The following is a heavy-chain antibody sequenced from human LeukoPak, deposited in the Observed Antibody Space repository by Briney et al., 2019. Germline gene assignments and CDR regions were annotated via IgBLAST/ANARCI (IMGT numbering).Heavy chain of an antibody. CDR1: GFTFSSYA. Sequence: GGSLRLSCAASGFTFSSYAMHWVRQAPGKGLEYVSAISSNGGSTYYANSVKGRFTISRDNSKNTLYLQMGSLRAEDTAVYYCARALWFGAGYAFDIWGQGTMVTVSS. CDR3: ARALWFGAGYAFDI. D-gene: IGHD3-10*01. J-gene: IGHJ3*02. V-gene: IGHV3-64*01. CDR2: ISSNGGST.